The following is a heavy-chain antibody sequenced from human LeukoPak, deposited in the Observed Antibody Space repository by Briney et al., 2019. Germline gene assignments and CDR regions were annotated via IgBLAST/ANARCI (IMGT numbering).Heavy chain of an antibody. Sequence: SETLSLTCAVYGGSFSGYYWSWIRQPAGKGLEWIGRIYTSGSANYNPSLKSRVTMSVDTSKNQFSLKLSSVTAADTAVYYCARDSVPAALYGVDVWGQGTTVTVSS. V-gene: IGHV4-4*07. CDR1: GGSFSGYY. CDR3: ARDSVPAALYGVDV. J-gene: IGHJ6*02. D-gene: IGHD2-2*01. CDR2: IYTSGSA.